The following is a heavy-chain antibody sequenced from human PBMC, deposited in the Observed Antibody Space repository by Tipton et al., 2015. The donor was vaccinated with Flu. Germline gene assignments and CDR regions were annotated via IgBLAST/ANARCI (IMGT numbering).Heavy chain of an antibody. J-gene: IGHJ4*02. CDR2: IYHSGST. CDR3: ARHNYCSSTSYRKPNFDY. V-gene: IGHV4-38-2*01. D-gene: IGHD2-2*01. CDR1: GYSISSGYY. Sequence: LRLSCAVSGYSISSGYYWGWIRQPPGKGLEWIGSIYHSGSTYYNPSLKSRVTISVDTSKNQFSLKLSSVTAADTAVYYCARHNYCSSTSYRKPNFDYWGQGTLVTVSS.